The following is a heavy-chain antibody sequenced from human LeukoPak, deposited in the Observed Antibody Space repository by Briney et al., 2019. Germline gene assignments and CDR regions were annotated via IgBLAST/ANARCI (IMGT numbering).Heavy chain of an antibody. CDR2: IIPIFGTA. CDR3: AREFGYYYYYMDV. CDR1: GGTFSSYA. J-gene: IGHJ6*03. V-gene: IGHV1-69*06. D-gene: IGHD3-10*01. Sequence: GASVKVSCKASGGTFSSYAISWVRQAPGQGLEWMGGIIPIFGTANYAQKFQGRVTMTADTSTSTAYMELNSLTSDDTAVYYCAREFGYYYYYMDVWGKGTTVTVSS.